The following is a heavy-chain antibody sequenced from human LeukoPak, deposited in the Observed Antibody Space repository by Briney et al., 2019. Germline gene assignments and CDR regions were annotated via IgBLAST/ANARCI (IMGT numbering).Heavy chain of an antibody. CDR3: AKALYYYGSGSYYFVY. V-gene: IGHV3-30*02. J-gene: IGHJ4*02. CDR2: IRYDGSNK. Sequence: GGSLRLSCAASGFTFRTYGMHWVRQSPGRGLEWVSFIRYDGSNKYYADSVKGRFTISRDNSKNTLYLQMNSLRAEDTAVYYCAKALYYYGSGSYYFVYWGQGTLVTVSS. CDR1: GFTFRTYG. D-gene: IGHD3-10*01.